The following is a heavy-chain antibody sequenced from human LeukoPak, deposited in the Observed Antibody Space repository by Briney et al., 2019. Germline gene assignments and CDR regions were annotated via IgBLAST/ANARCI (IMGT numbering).Heavy chain of an antibody. CDR3: ARDISGYGTPYYFDY. D-gene: IGHD5-12*01. J-gene: IGHJ4*02. CDR1: GFTFSDYY. CDR2: ISSSGSTI. Sequence: GGSLRLSCAASGFTFSDYYMSWIRQAPGKGLEWVSYISSSGSTIYYADSVKGRLTISRDNAKNSLYLQMNSLRAEDTAVYYCARDISGYGTPYYFDYWGQGTLVTVSS. V-gene: IGHV3-11*01.